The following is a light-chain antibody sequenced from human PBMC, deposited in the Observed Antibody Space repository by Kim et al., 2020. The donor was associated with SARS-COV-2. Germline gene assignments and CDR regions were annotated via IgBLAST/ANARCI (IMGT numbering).Light chain of an antibody. CDR2: GAS. V-gene: IGKV3-20*01. J-gene: IGKJ1*01. Sequence: EIVLTQSPGTLSLSPGERATLACRASQSITNTYLAWYQHKPGQAPRLLIYGASYRATGIPDRFSGSGSGTDFTLTISRLEPEDFAVYYCQRYTNSPRTFGQGTKVDIK. CDR3: QRYTNSPRT. CDR1: QSITNTY.